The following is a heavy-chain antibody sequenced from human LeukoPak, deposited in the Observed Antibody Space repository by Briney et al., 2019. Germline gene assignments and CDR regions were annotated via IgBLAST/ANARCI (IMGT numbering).Heavy chain of an antibody. CDR3: ARSMVTIPIPGGY. Sequence: GGSLRLSCAASGFTFTSYSMNWVRQAPGKGLEWVSSISSSTYYIYYGDSVKGRFTVSRDNAKKSVFLQMNSLRADDTAVYYCARSMVTIPIPGGYWGQGTLVTVSS. CDR1: GFTFTSYS. CDR2: ISSSTYYI. D-gene: IGHD2-2*02. V-gene: IGHV3-21*01. J-gene: IGHJ4*02.